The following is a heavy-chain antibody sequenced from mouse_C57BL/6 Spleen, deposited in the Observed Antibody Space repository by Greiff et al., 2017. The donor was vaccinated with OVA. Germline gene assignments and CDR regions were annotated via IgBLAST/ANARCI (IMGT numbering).Heavy chain of an antibody. CDR1: GYTFTSYW. J-gene: IGHJ2*01. CDR2: IYPGSGST. CDR3: ITTVVARGVFDY. V-gene: IGHV1-55*01. D-gene: IGHD1-1*01. Sequence: QVQLQQPGAELVKPGASVKMSCKASGYTFTSYWITWVKQRPGQGLEWIGDIYPGSGSTNYNEKFKSKATLTVDTSSSTAYMQLISLTSEDSAVYYCITTVVARGVFDYWGQGTTLTVSS.